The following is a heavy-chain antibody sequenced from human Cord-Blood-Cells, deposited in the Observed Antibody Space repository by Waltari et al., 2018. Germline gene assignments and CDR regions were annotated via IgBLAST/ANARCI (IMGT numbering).Heavy chain of an antibody. CDR2: FEPENGET. J-gene: IGHJ5*02. CDR3: ATVQYWNYNWFDP. D-gene: IGHD1-7*01. V-gene: IGHV1-24*01. Sequence: QVQLVQSGAEEKKPGASGKVSCKVSGTTLTELAMHWVQPAPGKGLEWMGGFEPENGETIYAQTFQGRVTMTEDTSTDTAYMELSILRSEDTAVYYCATVQYWNYNWFDPWGQGTLVTVSS. CDR1: GTTLTELA.